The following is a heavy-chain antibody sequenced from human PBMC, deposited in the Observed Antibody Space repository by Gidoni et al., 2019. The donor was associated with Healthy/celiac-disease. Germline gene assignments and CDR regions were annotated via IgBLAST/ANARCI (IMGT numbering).Heavy chain of an antibody. J-gene: IGHJ3*02. CDR3: ASVDVVVTGPDAFDI. CDR2: ISSSSSYI. V-gene: IGHV3-21*01. Sequence: EVQLVESGGGLVKPGGSLRLSCAASGFTFRSYSMNWVRQAPGKGLEWVSSISSSSSYIYYADSVKGRFTISRDNAKNSLYLQMNSRRAEDTAVYYCASVDVVVTGPDAFDIWGQGTMVTVSS. D-gene: IGHD2-21*02. CDR1: GFTFRSYS.